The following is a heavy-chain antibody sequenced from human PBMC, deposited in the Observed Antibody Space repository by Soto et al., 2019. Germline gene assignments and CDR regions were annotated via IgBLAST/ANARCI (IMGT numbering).Heavy chain of an antibody. CDR1: GFTFSSYW. V-gene: IGHV3-7*03. Sequence: PGGSLRLSCAASGFTFSSYWMSWVRQAPGKGLEWVANMRQDGSEKYYVDSVKGRFTISRDNAKNSLYLQMNSLRAEDTAVYYCARILCSSTSRYTFDYWGQGTLVTVSS. CDR2: MRQDGSEK. J-gene: IGHJ4*02. D-gene: IGHD2-2*02. CDR3: ARILCSSTSRYTFDY.